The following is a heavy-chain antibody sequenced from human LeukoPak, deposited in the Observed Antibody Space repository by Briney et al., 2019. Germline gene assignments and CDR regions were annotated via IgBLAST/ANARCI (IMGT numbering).Heavy chain of an antibody. CDR1: GGSIGSYY. J-gene: IGHJ4*02. D-gene: IGHD4-11*01. Sequence: SETLSLTCTVSGGSIGSYYWSWIRQPPGKGLEWIGYIYYSGNTDYNPSLKSRVTISVDTSKNQFSLKLSSVTAADTAVYYCAREGVTKYYFDYWGQGTLVTVSS. CDR3: AREGVTKYYFDY. V-gene: IGHV4-59*01. CDR2: IYYSGNT.